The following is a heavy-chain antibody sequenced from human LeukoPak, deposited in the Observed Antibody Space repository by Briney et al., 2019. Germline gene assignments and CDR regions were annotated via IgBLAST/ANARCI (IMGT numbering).Heavy chain of an antibody. J-gene: IGHJ4*02. D-gene: IGHD5-18*01. Sequence: ASVKVSCKVSGYTLTELSMHWVRQAPGKGLEWMGGFDPEDGETIYAQKFQGRVTMTEDTSTDTAYMELSSLRSEDTAVYYCATGETQNEIKLWYFDYWGQGTLVTVSS. V-gene: IGHV1-24*01. CDR2: FDPEDGET. CDR3: ATGETQNEIKLWYFDY. CDR1: GYTLTELS.